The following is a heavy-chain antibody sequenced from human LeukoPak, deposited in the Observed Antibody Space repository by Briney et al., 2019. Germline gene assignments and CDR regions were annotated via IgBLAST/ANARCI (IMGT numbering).Heavy chain of an antibody. V-gene: IGHV3-74*01. J-gene: IGHJ4*02. CDR3: TRDRTTITLFEL. CDR1: GFSISSYW. CDR2: ISPDGSTT. D-gene: IGHD4-11*01. Sequence: PGGSLRLSCAASGFSISSYWMHWVRQVPGKGLVWVSRISPDGSTTGYADSVKGRFTASRDNARNTLNLQINSLRAEDSAVYYCTRDRTTITLFELWGQGTLVTVSS.